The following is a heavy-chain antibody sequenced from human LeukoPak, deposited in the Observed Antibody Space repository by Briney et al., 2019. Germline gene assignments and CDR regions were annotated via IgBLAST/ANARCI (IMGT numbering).Heavy chain of an antibody. V-gene: IGHV4-39*07. D-gene: IGHD3-9*01. CDR1: GGSISSSSYY. CDR3: ASEDYDILTGYYRRFDY. CDR2: IYYSGST. Sequence: SETLSLTCTVSGGSISSSSYYWGWLRQPPGQGVEWSGGIYYSGSTYYNPSLKSRVTISVDTSKNQFSLKLSSVTAADTAVYYCASEDYDILTGYYRRFDYWGQGTLVTVSS. J-gene: IGHJ4*02.